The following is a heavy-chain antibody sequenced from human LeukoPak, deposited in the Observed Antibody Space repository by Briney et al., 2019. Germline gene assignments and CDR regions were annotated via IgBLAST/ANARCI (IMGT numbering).Heavy chain of an antibody. CDR1: GFTFNNYG. V-gene: IGHV3-30*18. D-gene: IGHD5-12*01. J-gene: IGHJ4*02. CDR3: AEEFSGYGFDY. CDR2: VSYEGSYT. Sequence: GRSLRLSCAASGFTFNNYGMHWVRQAPGKGLEWVAVVSYEGSYTYYADSVKGRFTISRDNSKSSLYLQLNSLRAEDTAVYYCAEEFSGYGFDYWGQGTLVTVSS.